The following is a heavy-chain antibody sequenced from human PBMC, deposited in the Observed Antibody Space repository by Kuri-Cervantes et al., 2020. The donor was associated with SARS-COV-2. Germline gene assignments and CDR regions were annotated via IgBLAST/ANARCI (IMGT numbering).Heavy chain of an antibody. V-gene: IGHV1-2*04. J-gene: IGHJ6*02. CDR2: INPNSGGT. Sequence: ASVKVSCKASGYTFSDYYMYWVRQVPGQGLEWMGWINPNSGGTNYAQKFQGWVTMTRDTSSTGYMELSRLRSDDTAAYYCARGMVRGLIQSYYYGMDVWGQGTTVTVSS. CDR3: ARGMVRGLIQSYYYGMDV. CDR1: GYTFSDYY. D-gene: IGHD3-10*01.